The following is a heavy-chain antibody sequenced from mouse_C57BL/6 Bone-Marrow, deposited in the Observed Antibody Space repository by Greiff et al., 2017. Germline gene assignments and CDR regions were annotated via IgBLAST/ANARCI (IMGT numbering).Heavy chain of an antibody. J-gene: IGHJ2*01. CDR2: IYPRSGNT. V-gene: IGHV1-81*01. D-gene: IGHD1-1*01. CDR3: ARDPYYDGSSPFDY. CDR1: GYTFTSYG. Sequence: QVQLKESGAELARPGASVKLSCKASGYTFTSYGISWVKQRTGQGLEWIGEIYPRSGNTYYNEKFKGKATLTADTSSSTAYMELRSLTSEDSAVYVCARDPYYDGSSPFDYWGQGTTLTVSS.